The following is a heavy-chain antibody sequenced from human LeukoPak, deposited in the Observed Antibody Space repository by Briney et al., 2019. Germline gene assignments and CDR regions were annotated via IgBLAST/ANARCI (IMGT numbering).Heavy chain of an antibody. V-gene: IGHV3-15*01. Sequence: GGSLRLSCAASGFTFSNAWMSWVRQPPGRGLEWVGRIKSKTDGGTTDYAAPVKGRFTISRDDSKNTMYLQMNSLKTEDTAVYYCTTSRLLWFGELTLFDYWGQGTLVTVSS. CDR1: GFTFSNAW. D-gene: IGHD3-10*01. J-gene: IGHJ4*02. CDR3: TTSRLLWFGELTLFDY. CDR2: IKSKTDGGTT.